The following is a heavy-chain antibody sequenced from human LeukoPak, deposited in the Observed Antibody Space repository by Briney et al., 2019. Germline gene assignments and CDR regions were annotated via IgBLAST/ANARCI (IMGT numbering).Heavy chain of an antibody. D-gene: IGHD1-26*01. V-gene: IGHV1-69*05. CDR2: IIPIFGTA. J-gene: IGHJ4*02. CDR1: GGTFSSYA. CDR3: ARDRGGSYPSIFDY. Sequence: SVKVSCKASGGTFSSYAISWVRQAPGQGLEWMGRIIPIFGTANYARKFQGRVTITTDESTSTAYMELSSLRSEDTAVYYCARDRGGSYPSIFDYWGQGTLVTVSS.